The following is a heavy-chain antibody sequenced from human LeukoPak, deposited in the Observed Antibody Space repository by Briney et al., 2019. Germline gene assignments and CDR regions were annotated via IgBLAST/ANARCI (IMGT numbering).Heavy chain of an antibody. CDR1: GGTFSSYA. V-gene: IGHV1-69*13. Sequence: GASVKVSCKASGGTFSSYAISWVRRAPGQGLEWMGGIIPIFGTANYAQKSQGRVTITADESTSTAYMELSSLRSEDTAVYYCASSWSGYYAFYYYYYMDVWGKGTTVTVSS. CDR2: IIPIFGTA. D-gene: IGHD3-3*01. CDR3: ASSWSGYYAFYYYYYMDV. J-gene: IGHJ6*03.